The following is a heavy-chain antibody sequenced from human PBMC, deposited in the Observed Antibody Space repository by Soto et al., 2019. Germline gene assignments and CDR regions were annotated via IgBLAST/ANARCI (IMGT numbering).Heavy chain of an antibody. D-gene: IGHD3-3*01. CDR1: GGTFSSYA. V-gene: IGHV1-3*01. CDR2: INAGNGNT. CDR3: ARRNYDFWSGYSSAFDI. Sequence: GASVKVSCKASGGTFSSYAISWVRQAPGQRLEWMGWINAGNGNTKYSQKFQGRVTITRDTSASTAYMELSSLRSEDTAVYYCARRNYDFWSGYSSAFDIWGQGTMVTVSS. J-gene: IGHJ3*02.